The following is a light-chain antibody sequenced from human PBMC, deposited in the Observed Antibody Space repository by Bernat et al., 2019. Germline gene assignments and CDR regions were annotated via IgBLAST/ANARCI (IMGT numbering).Light chain of an antibody. Sequence: EIVLTQSPGTLSLSPGERATLSCSASQSVSSSYLAWYQQRPGQAPMLLIYGASSRATGIPDRFSGSGSGTDFTLTVSRLEPEDFAVYYCQQFGSSPWTFGQGTKVEIK. CDR2: GAS. CDR3: QQFGSSPWT. V-gene: IGKV3-20*01. J-gene: IGKJ1*01. CDR1: QSVSSSY.